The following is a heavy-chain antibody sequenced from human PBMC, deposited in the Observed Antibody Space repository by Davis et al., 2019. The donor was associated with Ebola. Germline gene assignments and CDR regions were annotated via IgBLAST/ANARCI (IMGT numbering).Heavy chain of an antibody. CDR1: GGSISRGGSY. J-gene: IGHJ6*03. CDR3: ARDLRYDSSGSDYYFYMDG. CDR2: IYYSGST. Sequence: PSETLSLTCTVSGGSISRGGSYWSWVRQVPGKGLEWIGYIYYSGSTYYKPSLKSRVTISLDTSKNQFSLNLRSVTAADTAVYYCARDLRYDSSGSDYYFYMDGWGKGTTVTVSS. V-gene: IGHV4-31*03. D-gene: IGHD3-22*01.